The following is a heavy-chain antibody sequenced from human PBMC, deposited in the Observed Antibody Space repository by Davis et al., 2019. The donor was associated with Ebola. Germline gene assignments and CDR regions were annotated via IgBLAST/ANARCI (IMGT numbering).Heavy chain of an antibody. CDR2: FSASGGAT. Sequence: PGGSLRLSCAASGFLFSSYAMSWVRQAPGRGLEWVSSFSASGGATFYADSVKGRIVMFRDNSNDTLYLRMNNLRAEDTAIYYCAKDLTSYYGSGDFFDYWGQGILVTVSS. D-gene: IGHD3-10*01. J-gene: IGHJ4*02. CDR1: GFLFSSYA. CDR3: AKDLTSYYGSGDFFDY. V-gene: IGHV3-23*01.